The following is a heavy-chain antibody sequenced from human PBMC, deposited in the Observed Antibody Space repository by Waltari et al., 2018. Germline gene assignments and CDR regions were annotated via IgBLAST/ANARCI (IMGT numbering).Heavy chain of an antibody. V-gene: IGHV1-2*02. CDR3: ARVAYYDFWSGNSNWFDP. D-gene: IGHD3-3*01. J-gene: IGHJ5*02. Sequence: QVQLVQSGAEVKKPGASVKVSCKASGYTFTGYYMHWVRQAPGQGLEGMGWINPNSGGTNYAQKFQGRVTMTRDTSISTAYMELSRLRSDDTAVYYCARVAYYDFWSGNSNWFDPWGQGTLVTVSS. CDR2: INPNSGGT. CDR1: GYTFTGYY.